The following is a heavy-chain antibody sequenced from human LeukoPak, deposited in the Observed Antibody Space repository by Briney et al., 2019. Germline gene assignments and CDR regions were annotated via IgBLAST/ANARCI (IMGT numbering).Heavy chain of an antibody. CDR3: GGSGSYREIAY. V-gene: IGHV4-39*07. J-gene: IGHJ4*02. D-gene: IGHD3-10*01. Sequence: SETLSLTCTVSSGSISTSNYYWGWVRQPPGKALEWIGNIFYSGSTYYSPSLKSRVTISLDTSRNQFSLKLSSVTAADTAVYYCGGSGSYREIAYWGQGTLVTVSS. CDR2: IFYSGST. CDR1: SGSISTSNYY.